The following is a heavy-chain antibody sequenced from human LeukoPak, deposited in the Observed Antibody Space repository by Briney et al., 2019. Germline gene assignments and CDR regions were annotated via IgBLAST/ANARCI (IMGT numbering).Heavy chain of an antibody. CDR3: ASRTIFGVDH. CDR1: GGSISSGGYY. J-gene: IGHJ4*02. Sequence: SETLSLTCTVSGGSISSGGYYWSWIRQHPGRGLEWIGYIYYSGSTYYNPSLKSRVTISVDTSKNQFSLKLSSVTAADTAVYYCASRTIFGVDHWGQGTLVTVSS. D-gene: IGHD3-3*01. CDR2: IYYSGST. V-gene: IGHV4-31*03.